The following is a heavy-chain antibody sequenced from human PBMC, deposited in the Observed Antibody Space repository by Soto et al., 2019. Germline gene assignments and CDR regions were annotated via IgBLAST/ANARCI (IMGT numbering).Heavy chain of an antibody. V-gene: IGHV1-2*04. CDR1: GYTFTGYY. Sequence: ASVKVSCKASGYTFTGYYMHWVRQAPGQGLEWMGWINPNSGGTNYAQKFQGWVTMTRDTSISTAYMELSRLRSDDTAVYYCAASRGYGNVQLYSYDMDVWGKGTTVTVSS. CDR3: AASRGYGNVQLYSYDMDV. CDR2: INPNSGGT. J-gene: IGHJ6*04. D-gene: IGHD3-22*01.